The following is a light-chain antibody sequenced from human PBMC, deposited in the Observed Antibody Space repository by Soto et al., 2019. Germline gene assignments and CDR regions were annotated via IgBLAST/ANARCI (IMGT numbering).Light chain of an antibody. CDR3: QQRSNWPVT. CDR2: DAS. J-gene: IGKJ1*01. Sequence: EIVLTQSPATLSLSPGERATLSCWASQSVSTYLAWYQQKPGQAPRLLIYDASSRATGIPARFSGSGSGTEFTLTISSLEPEDFAVYYCQQRSNWPVTFGQGTMVEIK. CDR1: QSVSTY. V-gene: IGKV3-11*01.